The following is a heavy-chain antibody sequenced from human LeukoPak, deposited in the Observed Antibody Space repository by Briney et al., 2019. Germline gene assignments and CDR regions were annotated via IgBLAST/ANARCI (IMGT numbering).Heavy chain of an antibody. J-gene: IGHJ6*02. Sequence: GGSLRLSCAASGFTFSDYYMSWIRQAPGKGLEWVSYISSSGSTKYYADSVKGRFTISRDNAKNSLYLQMNSLRAEDTAVYYCAGLGFSNSWPYYYFGMDVWGQGTTVTVSS. CDR2: ISSSGSTK. CDR3: AGLGFSNSWPYYYFGMDV. D-gene: IGHD6-13*01. V-gene: IGHV3-11*01. CDR1: GFTFSDYY.